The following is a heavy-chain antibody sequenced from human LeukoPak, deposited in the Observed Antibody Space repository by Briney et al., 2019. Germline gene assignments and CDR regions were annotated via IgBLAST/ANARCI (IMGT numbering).Heavy chain of an antibody. CDR2: IKQDGSDT. CDR1: GFTFSSYA. CDR3: ATSGYSGYGIDN. D-gene: IGHD5-12*01. V-gene: IGHV3-7*03. Sequence: PGGSLRLSCAASGFTFSSYAMTWVRQAPGKGLEWVANIKQDGSDTYSVDSVKGRFTISRDNAKNSLYLEMNSLRVEDTAVYYCATSGYSGYGIDNWGQGTLVAVSS. J-gene: IGHJ4*02.